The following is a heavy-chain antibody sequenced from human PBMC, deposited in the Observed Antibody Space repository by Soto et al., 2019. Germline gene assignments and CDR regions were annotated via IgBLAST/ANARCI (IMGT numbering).Heavy chain of an antibody. CDR2: IYDGGVT. V-gene: IGHV4-59*07. D-gene: IGHD3-10*01. J-gene: IGHJ6*02. Sequence: QVQLQESGPALVRPSDSLSLMCSVSGVPITTFYWCWIRQAPGKGLEYIGYIYDGGVTHYHPDLKRRVTITVDTANNEFSLKLRAVTAADTAAYYCARGQLLHYQYGLDVWGQGTTVIV. CDR1: GVPITTFY. CDR3: ARGQLLHYQYGLDV.